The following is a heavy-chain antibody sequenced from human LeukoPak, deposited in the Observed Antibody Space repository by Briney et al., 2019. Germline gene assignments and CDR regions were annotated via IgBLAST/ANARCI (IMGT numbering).Heavy chain of an antibody. CDR2: ISYDGSKI. D-gene: IGHD3-3*01. J-gene: IGHJ3*01. CDR1: GFTFSSYP. V-gene: IGHV3-30-3*01. Sequence: GGSLRLSCAASGFTFSSYPLHWVRQAPGTGLEWVTLISYDGSKIYYADSVKGRFTISRDNSKNTLYLQMNGLRAEDTAVYYCARESGWGLPHAFDFWGQGTMVTVSS. CDR3: ARESGWGLPHAFDF.